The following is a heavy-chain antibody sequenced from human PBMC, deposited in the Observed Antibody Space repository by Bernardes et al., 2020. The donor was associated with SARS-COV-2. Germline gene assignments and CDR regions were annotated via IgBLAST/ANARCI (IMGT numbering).Heavy chain of an antibody. J-gene: IGHJ5*02. Sequence: GGSLSLSCAASGFTFSSYAMSWVRQAPGKGLEWVSAISGSGGSTYYADSVKGRFTISRDNSKNTLYLQMNSLRAEDTAVYYCAKDSPSIFGVVPNWFDPWGQGTLVTVSS. CDR2: ISGSGGST. V-gene: IGHV3-23*01. CDR3: AKDSPSIFGVVPNWFDP. CDR1: GFTFSSYA. D-gene: IGHD3-3*01.